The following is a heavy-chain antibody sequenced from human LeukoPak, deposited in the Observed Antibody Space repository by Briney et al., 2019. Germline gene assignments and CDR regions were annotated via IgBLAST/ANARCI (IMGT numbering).Heavy chain of an antibody. D-gene: IGHD2-2*01. V-gene: IGHV1-18*01. Sequence: GASVKVSCKASGYTFNSYGISWVRQAPGQGLEWMGWISAYNGNTNFAQKFQGRVTLTTDTFTSTAYMELRSLRSDDTAVYYCARDRYCSTTSCGQLGWFDPWGQGSLVTVSS. CDR1: GYTFNSYG. CDR3: ARDRYCSTTSCGQLGWFDP. CDR2: ISAYNGNT. J-gene: IGHJ5*02.